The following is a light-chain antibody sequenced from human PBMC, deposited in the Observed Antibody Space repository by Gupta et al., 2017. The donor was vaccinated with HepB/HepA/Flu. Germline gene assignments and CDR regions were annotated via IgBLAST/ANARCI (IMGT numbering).Light chain of an antibody. V-gene: IGLV4-69*01. CDR3: QTSDTRIRV. Sequence: KLTCTLSSGHSRYDIACHPQQPEKGPRYLMKLNSDGSHSRGDGIPDRFSGSSTGAERYLTISSLQSEDEADYYCQTSDTRIRVFGGGTKLTVL. CDR2: LNSDGSH. J-gene: IGLJ2*01. CDR1: SGHSRYD.